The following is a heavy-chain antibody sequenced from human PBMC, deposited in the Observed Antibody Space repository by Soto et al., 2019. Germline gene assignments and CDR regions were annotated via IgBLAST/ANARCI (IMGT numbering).Heavy chain of an antibody. CDR2: AYYRSRWHY. V-gene: IGHV6-1*01. D-gene: IGHD2-15*01. CDR1: GGSVSNNGAT. CDR3: ARDPPDSNRGFDS. J-gene: IGHJ4*02. Sequence: SQTLSLTYALCGGSVSNNGATSNWIRQSPSRGLEWLGRAYYRSRWHYDYATSVRSRITINPDTSKNQFSLQLSSVTPVDTAVYYCARDPPDSNRGFDSWGQGSLVTV.